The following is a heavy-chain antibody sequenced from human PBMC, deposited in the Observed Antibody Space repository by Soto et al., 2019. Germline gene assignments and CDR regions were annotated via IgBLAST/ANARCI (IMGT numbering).Heavy chain of an antibody. J-gene: IGHJ6*02. V-gene: IGHV3-33*01. CDR2: MWYDGSNK. CDR1: GFTFSSYG. CDR3: ARDLAAAGDYSMDV. Sequence: QVQLVESGGGVVQPGRSLRLSCAASGFTFSSYGMHWVRQAPGKGLEWVAVMWYDGSNKYYADSVKGRFTISRDNSKNTLYLQMNSLRAEDTAVYFCARDLAAAGDYSMDVWGQGTTVTVSS. D-gene: IGHD6-13*01.